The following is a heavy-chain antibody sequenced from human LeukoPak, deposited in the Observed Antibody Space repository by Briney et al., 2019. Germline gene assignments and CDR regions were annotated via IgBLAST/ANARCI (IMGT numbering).Heavy chain of an antibody. CDR3: ARAPNFDWLLRTTYYFDY. CDR2: IYHSGST. J-gene: IGHJ4*02. Sequence: PSETLSLTCTVSGYSISSGYYWGWIRQPPGKGLEWIGSIYHSGSTYYNPSLKSRVTISVDTSKNQFSLKLNSVTAADTAVYYCARAPNFDWLLRTTYYFDYWGQGTLVTVSS. V-gene: IGHV4-38-2*02. D-gene: IGHD3-9*01. CDR1: GYSISSGYY.